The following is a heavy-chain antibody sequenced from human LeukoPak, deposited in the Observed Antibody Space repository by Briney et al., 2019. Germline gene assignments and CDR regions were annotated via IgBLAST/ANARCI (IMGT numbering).Heavy chain of an antibody. Sequence: GGSLRLSCAASGFTFTNYGMHWVRQAPGKGLEWVAVIWYDGSNKYYADSVKGRFTISMDNSKNTLYLQMNSLRVEDTAVYYCARDLSLLYYFDYRGQGALVTVSS. CDR2: IWYDGSNK. CDR1: GFTFTNYG. CDR3: ARDLSLLYYFDY. V-gene: IGHV3-33*01. J-gene: IGHJ4*02.